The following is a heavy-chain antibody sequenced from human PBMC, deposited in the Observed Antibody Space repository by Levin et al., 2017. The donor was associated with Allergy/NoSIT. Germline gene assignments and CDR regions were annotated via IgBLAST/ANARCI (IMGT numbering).Heavy chain of an antibody. CDR1: GGSISNYY. V-gene: IGHV4-4*07. CDR3: ARTSRWSSIYYYGMDV. D-gene: IGHD6-13*01. CDR2: IYSSGST. Sequence: SQTLSLTCTVSGGSISNYYWSWIRQPAGKGLEWIGRIYSSGSTNYKPSLKSRVTMSVDTSKNQFSLKLSSVTAADTAVYYCARTSRWSSIYYYGMDVWGQGTTVTVSS. J-gene: IGHJ6*02.